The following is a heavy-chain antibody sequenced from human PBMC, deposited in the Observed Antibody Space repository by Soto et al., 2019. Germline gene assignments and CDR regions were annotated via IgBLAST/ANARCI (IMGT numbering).Heavy chain of an antibody. Sequence: QVQLVQSGAEVKKPGSSVKVSCKASGGTFSSYTISWVRQAPGQGLEWMGRIIPILGIANYAQKFQGRVTIPADKPTSTAYMGLSSLRSEGTAVYYGARDRGDGYPGGGYWGQGTLVTVSS. CDR1: GGTFSSYT. CDR2: IIPILGIA. CDR3: ARDRGDGYPGGGY. J-gene: IGHJ4*02. V-gene: IGHV1-69*08. D-gene: IGHD3-10*01.